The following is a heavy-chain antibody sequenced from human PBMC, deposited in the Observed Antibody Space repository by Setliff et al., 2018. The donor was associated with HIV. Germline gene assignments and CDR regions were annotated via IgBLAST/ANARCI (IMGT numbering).Heavy chain of an antibody. CDR1: GYTFTTSA. D-gene: IGHD2-8*02. Sequence: ASVKVSCKASGYTFTTSAISWVRQAPGQELQWMGWSHTYNGNVNYARKFRGRVTMTTDASTNTAFMELSNLRSDDTAIYYCAREFPWSAFYFDSWVPETLLVTVSS. J-gene: IGHJ4*03. CDR3: AREFPWSAFYFDS. V-gene: IGHV1-18*01. CDR2: SHTYNGNV.